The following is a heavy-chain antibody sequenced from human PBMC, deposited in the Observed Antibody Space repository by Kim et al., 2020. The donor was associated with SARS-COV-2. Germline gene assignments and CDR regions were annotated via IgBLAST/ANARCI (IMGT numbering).Heavy chain of an antibody. V-gene: IGHV3-30-3*01. J-gene: IGHJ6*02. D-gene: IGHD3-10*01. CDR1: GLSFDSSA. Sequence: GGSLRLSGAASGLSFDSSAMNWVRQAPGKGLEWVAVISYDGRNKYYADSVKGRFTISRDNSKSTLYLQMNSLRVEDTAVYYCARGNYYESVSLSDYYNGMDVWGQGTTVTVSS. CDR3: ARGNYYESVSLSDYYNGMDV. CDR2: ISYDGRNK.